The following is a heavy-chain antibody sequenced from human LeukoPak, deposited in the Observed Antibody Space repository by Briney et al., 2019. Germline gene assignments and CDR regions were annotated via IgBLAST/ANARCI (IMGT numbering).Heavy chain of an antibody. D-gene: IGHD5-18*01. CDR3: ARVEGGYTYVYDY. Sequence: GGSLRLSCAASGFTFSNYNMNWVRQAPGKGLEWVSYISSSSSTIYYADSVKGRFTISRDNAKNSLWLQMNSLRAEDTAVYYCARVEGGYTYVYDYWGQGTLVTVSS. CDR1: GFTFSNYN. CDR2: ISSSSSTI. V-gene: IGHV3-48*04. J-gene: IGHJ4*02.